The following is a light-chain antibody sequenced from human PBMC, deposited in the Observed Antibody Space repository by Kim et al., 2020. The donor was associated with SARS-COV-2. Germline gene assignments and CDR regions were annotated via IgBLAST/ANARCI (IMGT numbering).Light chain of an antibody. Sequence: SASVGDRVITTCRASQSINYWLAWYQQKPGKAPKLLIYDASNLEDGVPSRFSGSGSGTEFTLTISSLQPDDFATYYCQQSNSYPYTFGQGTKLEI. J-gene: IGKJ2*01. V-gene: IGKV1-5*01. CDR3: QQSNSYPYT. CDR1: QSINYW. CDR2: DAS.